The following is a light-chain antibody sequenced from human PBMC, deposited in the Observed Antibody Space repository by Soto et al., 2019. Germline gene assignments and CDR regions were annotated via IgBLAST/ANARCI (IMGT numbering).Light chain of an antibody. Sequence: QSALTQPRSVSGSPGQSVTISCNGTSSDVGGYNYVSWYQQHPGKAPKLMIYDVSKRPSGVPDRFSGSKSGNTASLTISGLQAEDEADYYCCSYAGSYTFDFGTGTKLTVL. V-gene: IGLV2-11*01. CDR2: DVS. J-gene: IGLJ1*01. CDR1: SSDVGGYNY. CDR3: CSYAGSYTFD.